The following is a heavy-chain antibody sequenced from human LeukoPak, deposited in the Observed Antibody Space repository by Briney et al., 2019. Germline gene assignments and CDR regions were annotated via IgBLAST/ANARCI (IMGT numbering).Heavy chain of an antibody. Sequence: GGSLRLSCAASGFTFSSYGMHWVRQAPGKGLEWVAVIWYDGSNKYYADSVKGRFTISRDNSKNTLYLQMNSLRAEDTAVYYCAREGDILTGYSTPDYWGQGTLVTVSS. CDR3: AREGDILTGYSTPDY. V-gene: IGHV3-33*01. CDR1: GFTFSSYG. CDR2: IWYDGSNK. J-gene: IGHJ4*02. D-gene: IGHD3-9*01.